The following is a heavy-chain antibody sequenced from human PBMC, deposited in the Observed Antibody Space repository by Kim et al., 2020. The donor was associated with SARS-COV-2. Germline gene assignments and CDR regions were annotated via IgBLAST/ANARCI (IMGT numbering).Heavy chain of an antibody. Sequence: SVKVSCKASGGTFSSYAISWVRQAPGQGLEWMGGIIPIFGTANYAQKFQGRVTITADESTSTAYMELSSLRSEDTAVYYCARHLAYCGGDCYPTDSHFMHYYYGMDVWGQGPTVTVSS. D-gene: IGHD2-21*02. V-gene: IGHV1-69*13. CDR2: IIPIFGTA. CDR3: ARHLAYCGGDCYPTDSHFMHYYYGMDV. J-gene: IGHJ6*02. CDR1: GGTFSSYA.